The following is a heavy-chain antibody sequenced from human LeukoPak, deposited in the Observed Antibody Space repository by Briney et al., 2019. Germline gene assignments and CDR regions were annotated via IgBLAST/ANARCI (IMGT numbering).Heavy chain of an antibody. CDR1: GYTITDYY. V-gene: IGHV1-2*04. Sequence: GASVKVSCKASGYTITDYYLHWVRQAPGQGLEWMGWIIPNTGGTNYAQKFLDWVTMSSDTSISTAYMELSSLRSDDTAVYYCARGSPSYAQWHFDLWGRGTLVTVSS. CDR2: IIPNTGGT. D-gene: IGHD2/OR15-2a*01. CDR3: ARGSPSYAQWHFDL. J-gene: IGHJ2*01.